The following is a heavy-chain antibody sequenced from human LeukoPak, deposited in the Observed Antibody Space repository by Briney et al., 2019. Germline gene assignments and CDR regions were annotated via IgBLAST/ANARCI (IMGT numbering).Heavy chain of an antibody. CDR2: IYHSGRT. CDR3: ARGSLGYCSSTSCYGGFDY. V-gene: IGHV4-4*02. CDR1: GGSISSSNW. D-gene: IGHD2-2*01. Sequence: SETLSLTCAVSGGSISSSNWWSWVRQPPGKGLEWLGEIYHSGRTNYNPSLKSRVTISVDKSKNQFSLKLSSVTAADTAVYYCARGSLGYCSSTSCYGGFDYWGQGTLVTVSS. J-gene: IGHJ4*02.